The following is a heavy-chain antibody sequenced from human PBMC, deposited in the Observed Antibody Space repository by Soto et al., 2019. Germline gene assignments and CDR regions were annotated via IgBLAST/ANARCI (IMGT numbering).Heavy chain of an antibody. CDR1: RGSLSSYY. CDR2: AYSNGFT. V-gene: IGHV4-59*01. CDR3: ARLSPSYGDATCYYEGVWIDR. D-gene: IGHD2-15*01. J-gene: IGHJ5*02. Sequence: SETLSLTGTLSRGSLSSYYWNWIRQPQGEGPESIGYAYSNGFTSYNPALKSRVTISIDMSKNQFSLKLTSLTAADTAVYYCARLSPSYGDATCYYEGVWIDRWGQGILVTVSS.